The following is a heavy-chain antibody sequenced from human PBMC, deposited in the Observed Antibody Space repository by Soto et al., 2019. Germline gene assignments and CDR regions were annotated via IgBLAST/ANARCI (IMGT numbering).Heavy chain of an antibody. CDR3: ARVGGQLVPGFDY. CDR2: ISSSSSYI. J-gene: IGHJ4*02. Sequence: EVQLVESGGGLVKPGVSLRLSCAASGFTFSSYSMNWVRQAPGKGLECVSSISSSSSYIYYADSVKGRFTISRDNAKNSLYLQMNSLRAEATAVYCWARVGGQLVPGFDYWGQGTLVTGSS. CDR1: GFTFSSYS. V-gene: IGHV3-21*01. D-gene: IGHD6-6*01.